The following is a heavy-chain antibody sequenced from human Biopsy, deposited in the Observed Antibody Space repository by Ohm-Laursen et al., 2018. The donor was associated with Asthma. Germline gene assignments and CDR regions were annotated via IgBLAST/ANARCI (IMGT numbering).Heavy chain of an antibody. V-gene: IGHV1-2*06. D-gene: IGHD6-13*01. CDR2: INPNSGAT. Sequence: SSVKVSCKASGYPFIGYHIHWMRQAPGQGLEWMGRINPNSGATNYAQKFQGRVTMTRDTSISTAYMEVSRLRSDNTAVYYCARGQKSAGDRWFDPWGQGTLVTVSS. J-gene: IGHJ5*02. CDR1: GYPFIGYH. CDR3: ARGQKSAGDRWFDP.